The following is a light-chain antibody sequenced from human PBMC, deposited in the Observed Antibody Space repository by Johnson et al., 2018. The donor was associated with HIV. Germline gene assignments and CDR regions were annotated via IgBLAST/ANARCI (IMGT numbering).Light chain of an antibody. J-gene: IGLJ1*01. V-gene: IGLV1-51*01. Sequence: QSVLTQPPSVSAAPGQKVTISCSGSSSNIGNNYVSWYQLLQGTAPKLLIYDNTKRPSGIPDRFSGSKSGTSATLGITGLQTGDEADYYCGTWDSSLSAGGYVFGTGTKVTVL. CDR2: DNT. CDR1: SSNIGNNY. CDR3: GTWDSSLSAGGYV.